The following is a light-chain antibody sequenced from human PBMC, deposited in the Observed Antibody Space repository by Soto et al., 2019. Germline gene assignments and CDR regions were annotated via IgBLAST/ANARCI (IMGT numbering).Light chain of an antibody. CDR3: QQHANWPLT. CDR2: EAF. CDR1: QSVGNN. Sequence: EIVLTQSPATLPWSPGERATLSCRASQSVGNNLAWYQQTPGQAPGLLIYEAFTWATGLPARFSGSGSGTGFTLTSSSLEPEDFAVYYCQQHANWPLTFGGGTKVEIK. V-gene: IGKV3-11*01. J-gene: IGKJ4*01.